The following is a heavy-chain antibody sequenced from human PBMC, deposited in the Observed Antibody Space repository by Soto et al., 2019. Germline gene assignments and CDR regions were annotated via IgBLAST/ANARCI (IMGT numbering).Heavy chain of an antibody. CDR2: INPSGGST. CDR3: ARALYYSNYYHYYYMDV. D-gene: IGHD4-4*01. Sequence: ASVKVSCKASGYTFTSYYMHWVRQAPGQGLEWMGIINPSGGSTSYAQKFQGRVTMTRDTSTSTVYMELSSLRSEDTAVYYCARALYYSNYYHYYYMDVWGKGTTVTVSS. V-gene: IGHV1-46*03. CDR1: GYTFTSYY. J-gene: IGHJ6*03.